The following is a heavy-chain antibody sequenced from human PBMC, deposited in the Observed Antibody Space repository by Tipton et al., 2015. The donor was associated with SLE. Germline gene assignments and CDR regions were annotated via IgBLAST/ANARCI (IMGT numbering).Heavy chain of an antibody. CDR2: ISFSETT. J-gene: IGHJ4*02. CDR3: AGAWQGYCSGGTCYVLDY. CDR1: GGSISSHY. V-gene: IGHV4-59*11. Sequence: TLSLTCTVSGGSISSHYWSWIRQPPGKGLELIGYISFSETTNYNPSLKSRVPISVDTSKNQFSLKLRSVTAADTAVYYCAGAWQGYCSGGTCYVLDYWGQGTLVTVSS. D-gene: IGHD2-15*01.